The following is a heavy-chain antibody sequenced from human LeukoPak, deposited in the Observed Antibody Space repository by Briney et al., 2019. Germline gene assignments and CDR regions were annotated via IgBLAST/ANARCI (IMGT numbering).Heavy chain of an antibody. Sequence: GGSLRLSCAASGFTFSDYYMNWVRQAPGKGLEWVAVISYDGSNKYYADSVKGRFTISRDNSKNTLYLQMNSLRAGDTAVYYCAKAFYYYDSSGYGHSDYWAREPWSPSPQ. CDR3: AKAFYYYDSSGYGHSDY. J-gene: IGHJ4*02. CDR1: GFTFSDYY. V-gene: IGHV3-30*18. CDR2: ISYDGSNK. D-gene: IGHD3-22*01.